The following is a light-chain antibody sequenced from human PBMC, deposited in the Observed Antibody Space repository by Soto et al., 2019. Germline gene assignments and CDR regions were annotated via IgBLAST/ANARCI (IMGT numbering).Light chain of an antibody. Sequence: QSVLTQPRSVSGSPGQSVTISCTGTNSDVGGYNFVSWYQQLPGKAPKLMISAVSQRPSGVPDRFSGSKSGNTASLTISGLQADDEADYFCCSYTASDIWVFGGGTKLPS. CDR3: CSYTASDIWV. CDR2: AVS. CDR1: NSDVGGYNF. J-gene: IGLJ3*02. V-gene: IGLV2-11*01.